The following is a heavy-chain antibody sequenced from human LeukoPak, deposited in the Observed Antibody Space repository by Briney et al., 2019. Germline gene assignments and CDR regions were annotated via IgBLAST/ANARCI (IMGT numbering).Heavy chain of an antibody. D-gene: IGHD6-13*01. Sequence: PGGSLRLSCAASGFTFSSYAMHWVRQAPGKGLEWVAVISYDGSNKYYADSVKGRFTISRDNSKNTLYLQMNSLRAEDTAVYYCATLSPPQQLVQGYWGQGTLVTVSS. CDR3: ATLSPPQQLVQGY. CDR2: ISYDGSNK. CDR1: GFTFSSYA. V-gene: IGHV3-30-3*01. J-gene: IGHJ4*02.